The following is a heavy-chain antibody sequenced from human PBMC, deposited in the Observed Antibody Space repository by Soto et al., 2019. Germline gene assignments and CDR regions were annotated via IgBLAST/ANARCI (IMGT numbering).Heavy chain of an antibody. V-gene: IGHV3-23*01. J-gene: IGHJ5*02. Sequence: EVQLLDSGGGLAQPGESLTLSCAASGFMFSGYAMSWVRQAPGKGLEWVSAVSNSGTSTSYADSVKGRFTISRDNSKNTLYLQMSSLRAEDTALYYCVKDLAASGWFDPWGQGTLVIVSS. D-gene: IGHD2-15*01. CDR2: VSNSGTST. CDR1: GFMFSGYA. CDR3: VKDLAASGWFDP.